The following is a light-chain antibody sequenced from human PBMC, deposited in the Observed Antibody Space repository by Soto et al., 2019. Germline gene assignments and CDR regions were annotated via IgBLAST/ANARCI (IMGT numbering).Light chain of an antibody. Sequence: QSVLTQPPSASGTPGQRVTISCSGSSSNIGSNFVYWYQQFPGTAPKLLIYRDNQRPSGVPDRFSGSRSGTSASLSISGLRSDDETDYYCAAWDNSLRAILFGGGTKLTVL. CDR3: AAWDNSLRAIL. CDR1: SSNIGSNF. J-gene: IGLJ3*02. CDR2: RDN. V-gene: IGLV1-47*01.